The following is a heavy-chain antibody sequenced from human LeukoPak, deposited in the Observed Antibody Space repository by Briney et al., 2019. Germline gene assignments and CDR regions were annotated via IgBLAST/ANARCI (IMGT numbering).Heavy chain of an antibody. CDR1: GGSISSYY. V-gene: IGHV4-59*06. D-gene: IGHD1-26*01. J-gene: IGHJ4*02. Sequence: SETLSLTCTVSGGSISSYYWSWIRQHPGKGLEWIGYIYYSGSTYYNPSLKSRVTISVDTSKNQFSLKLSSVTAADTAVYYCARDLGGSYPHPFDYWGQGTLVTVSS. CDR3: ARDLGGSYPHPFDY. CDR2: IYYSGST.